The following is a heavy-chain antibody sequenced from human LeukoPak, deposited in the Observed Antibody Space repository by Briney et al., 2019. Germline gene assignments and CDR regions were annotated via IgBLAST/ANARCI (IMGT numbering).Heavy chain of an antibody. D-gene: IGHD6-13*01. Sequence: PSETLSLTCTVSGGSISSFYWSWIRQSPGKGLEWIGFISDSGSTNYHPSLRSRVTISVDTSKNQFSLRLTSVTSADTAVYYCARVGAAPGTRPFDYWGQGTLVTVSS. V-gene: IGHV4-59*01. CDR1: GGSISSFY. J-gene: IGHJ4*02. CDR3: ARVGAAPGTRPFDY. CDR2: ISDSGST.